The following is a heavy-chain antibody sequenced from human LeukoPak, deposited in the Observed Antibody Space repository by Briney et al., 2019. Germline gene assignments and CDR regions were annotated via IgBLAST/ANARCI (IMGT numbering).Heavy chain of an antibody. CDR3: AGYRVEAFDI. V-gene: IGHV4-59*12. J-gene: IGHJ3*02. D-gene: IGHD1-1*01. Sequence: SETLSLTCNVSSDSISSYYWSWIRQPPGKAPEWIGYVYYSGSTHYNHFLESRVTMSVDTSKNQFSLNLTSVTAADTAVYYCAGYRVEAFDIWGQGTMVTVSS. CDR2: VYYSGST. CDR1: SDSISSYY.